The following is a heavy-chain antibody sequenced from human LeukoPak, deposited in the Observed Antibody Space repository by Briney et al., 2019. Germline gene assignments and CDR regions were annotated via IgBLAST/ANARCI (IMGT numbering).Heavy chain of an antibody. D-gene: IGHD4-17*01. CDR2: IYYSGST. CDR3: ARRGDYEFDS. J-gene: IGHJ4*02. Sequence: SETLSLTCTVSGGSLSSSSYYWGWIRQPPGKGLEWIGSIYYSGSTYYNPSLKGRVTISVDTSKNQFSLKLTSVTAADTAVYYCARRGDYEFDSWGQGTLVTVSS. V-gene: IGHV4-39*01. CDR1: GGSLSSSSYY.